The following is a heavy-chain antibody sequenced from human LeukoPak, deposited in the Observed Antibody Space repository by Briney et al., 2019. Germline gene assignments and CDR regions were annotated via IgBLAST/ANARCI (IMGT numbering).Heavy chain of an antibody. CDR1: GGSMSSSTYY. D-gene: IGHD2-15*01. V-gene: IGHV4-39*01. CDR2: IYHSGST. CDR3: ARPSDCSGGSCPISY. Sequence: SETLSLTCTVSGGSMSSSTYYWGWIRQPPGKGLEWIGSIYHSGSTYYNPSLKSRVTISVDTSKNQFSLKLSSVTAADTAVYYCARPSDCSGGSCPISYWGQGTLVTVSS. J-gene: IGHJ4*02.